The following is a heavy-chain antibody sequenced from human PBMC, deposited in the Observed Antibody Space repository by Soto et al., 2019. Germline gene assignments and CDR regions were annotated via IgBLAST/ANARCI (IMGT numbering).Heavy chain of an antibody. Sequence: ASVKVSCKASGYTFTSYAMHWVRQAPGQRLEWMGWINAGNGNTKYSQKFQGRVTITRDTSASTAYMELSSLRSEDTAVYYCARDGRCSGGSCYTVETAPIDYWGQGTLVTVSS. D-gene: IGHD2-15*01. CDR1: GYTFTSYA. CDR3: ARDGRCSGGSCYTVETAPIDY. V-gene: IGHV1-3*01. J-gene: IGHJ4*02. CDR2: INAGNGNT.